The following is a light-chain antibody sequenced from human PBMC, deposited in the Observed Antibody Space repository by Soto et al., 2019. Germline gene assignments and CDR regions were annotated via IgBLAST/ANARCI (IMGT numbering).Light chain of an antibody. CDR3: QQRSNWPPLT. J-gene: IGKJ5*01. Sequence: EIVLTQSPATLSLSPGERATLSCRASQSVSSYLAWYQQKPGQAPMLLIYDASNRATGIPARFSGSGSGTDFTLTISSLEPEDFAVYYCQQRSNWPPLTFGQGTRLEIK. CDR2: DAS. V-gene: IGKV3-11*01. CDR1: QSVSSY.